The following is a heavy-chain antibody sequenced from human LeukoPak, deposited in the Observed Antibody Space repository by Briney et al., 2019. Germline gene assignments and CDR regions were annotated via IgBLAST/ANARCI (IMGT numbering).Heavy chain of an antibody. CDR1: GDSINSGDYS. CDR3: ARVRSIQKVFRGAPNWFDP. CDR2: IYHGGST. V-gene: IGHV4-30-2*01. Sequence: SQTLSLTCTVSGDSINSGDYSWNWIRQPPGKGLEWIGYIYHGGSTYYNPSLQSRVTISVDRSKTQFSLKLNSVTAADTAVYYCARVRSIQKVFRGAPNWFDPWGQGILVTVSS. J-gene: IGHJ5*02. D-gene: IGHD3-10*01.